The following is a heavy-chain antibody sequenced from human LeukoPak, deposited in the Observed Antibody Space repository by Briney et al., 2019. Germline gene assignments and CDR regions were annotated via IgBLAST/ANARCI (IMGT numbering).Heavy chain of an antibody. D-gene: IGHD3-10*01. CDR3: ARYPMVRDGRYMDV. Sequence: GASVEVSCKASGGTFSSYAISWVRQAPGQGLEWMGWISAYNGNTNYAQKLQGRVTMTTDTSTSTAYMELRSLRSDDTAVYYCARYPMVRDGRYMDVWGKGTTVTISS. CDR2: ISAYNGNT. CDR1: GGTFSSYA. J-gene: IGHJ6*03. V-gene: IGHV1-18*01.